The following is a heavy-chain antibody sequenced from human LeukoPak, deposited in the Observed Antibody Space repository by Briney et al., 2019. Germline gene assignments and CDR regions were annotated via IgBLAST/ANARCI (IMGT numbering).Heavy chain of an antibody. CDR3: ARAGGVWGSYRYTVSGY. J-gene: IGHJ4*02. V-gene: IGHV1-69*04. Sequence: SVKVSCKASGGTFSSYAISWVRQAPGQGLEWMGRIIPILGIANYAQKFQGRVTITADKSTSTAYMELSSLRSEDTAVYYCARAGGVWGSYRYTVSGYWGQGTLVTVSS. D-gene: IGHD3-16*02. CDR2: IIPILGIA. CDR1: GGTFSSYA.